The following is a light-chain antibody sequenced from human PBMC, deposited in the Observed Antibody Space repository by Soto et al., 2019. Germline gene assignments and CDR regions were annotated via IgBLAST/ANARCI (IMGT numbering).Light chain of an antibody. V-gene: IGKV3-11*01. CDR2: DAS. Sequence: EVELTQSRATLTLTPGEIATLPCRVSHRVISYLAWYQQKPGQAPMLPIYDASNSATGIPARFSTSASRKNFTLTISSLEPEEFAVYCCQYRSNWPPLTFGGGTKGDI. CDR1: HRVISY. J-gene: IGKJ4*01. CDR3: QYRSNWPPLT.